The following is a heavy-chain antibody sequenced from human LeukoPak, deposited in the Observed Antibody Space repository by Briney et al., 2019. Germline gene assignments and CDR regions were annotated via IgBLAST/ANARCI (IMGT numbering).Heavy chain of an antibody. CDR2: ISSSSSYI. D-gene: IGHD2-8*02. CDR3: ARDLVHAEYFQH. J-gene: IGHJ1*01. CDR1: GFTFSSYS. V-gene: IGHV3-21*01. Sequence: GGSLRLSCAASGFTFSSYSMNWVRQALGKGLERVSSISSSSSYIYYADSVKGRFTISRDNAKNSLYLQMNGLRAEDTAVYYCARDLVHAEYFQHWGQGTLVTVSS.